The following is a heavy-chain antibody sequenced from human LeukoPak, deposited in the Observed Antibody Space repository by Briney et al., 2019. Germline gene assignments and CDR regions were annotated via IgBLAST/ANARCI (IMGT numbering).Heavy chain of an antibody. CDR1: GFTFSSYG. Sequence: GGSLRLSCAXSGFTFSSYGMHWVRQAPGKGLEWVAVISYDGSNKYYADSVKGRFTISRDNSKNTLYLQMNSLRAEDTAVCYCFVGYYDSSGYPFDYWGQGTLVTVSS. V-gene: IGHV3-30*03. CDR3: FVGYYDSSGYPFDY. CDR2: ISYDGSNK. D-gene: IGHD3-22*01. J-gene: IGHJ4*02.